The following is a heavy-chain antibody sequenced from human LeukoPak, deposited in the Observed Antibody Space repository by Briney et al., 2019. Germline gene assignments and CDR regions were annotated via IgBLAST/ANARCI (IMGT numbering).Heavy chain of an antibody. Sequence: SETLSLTCTVSGGSISSSSYYWGWIRQPPGKGLEWIGSIYYSGSTYYNPSLKSRVTISVDTSKNQFSLKLSSVTAADTAVYYCARRYYDFWSGYYTGHYGMDVWGQGTTVTVS. CDR1: GGSISSSSYY. D-gene: IGHD3-3*01. CDR3: ARRYYDFWSGYYTGHYGMDV. V-gene: IGHV4-39*01. CDR2: IYYSGST. J-gene: IGHJ6*02.